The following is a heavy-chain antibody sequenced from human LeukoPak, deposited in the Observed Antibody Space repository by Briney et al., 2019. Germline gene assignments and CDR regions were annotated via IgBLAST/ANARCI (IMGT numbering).Heavy chain of an antibody. CDR1: GFTFSTYW. D-gene: IGHD3-16*01. CDR2: IDTDGTYT. J-gene: IGHJ3*02. Sequence: GGSLRLSCAASGFTFSTYWMHWVRQAPGKGLVWVSRIDTDGTYTGYADSVKGRFTISRDNAKNTLYLQMNSLRAEDTSVYYCARVWFGGAGAFDIWGQGTMVAVSS. CDR3: ARVWFGGAGAFDI. V-gene: IGHV3-74*01.